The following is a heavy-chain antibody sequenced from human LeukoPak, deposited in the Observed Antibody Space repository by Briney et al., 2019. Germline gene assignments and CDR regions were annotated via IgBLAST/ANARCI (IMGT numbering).Heavy chain of an antibody. CDR1: GGSIRTYY. CDR3: ASSTQDSSGCYRNEYYHH. Sequence: SETLSLTCTVAGGSIRTYYWSWIRQPPGKGLEWIGYIYYSGSTKYNPSLKSRISISVDTAKNQFSLNLSSVTAADTAVYYCASSTQDSSGCYRNEYYHHWGQGTLVTVSS. V-gene: IGHV4-59*01. J-gene: IGHJ1*01. CDR2: IYYSGST. D-gene: IGHD6-19*01.